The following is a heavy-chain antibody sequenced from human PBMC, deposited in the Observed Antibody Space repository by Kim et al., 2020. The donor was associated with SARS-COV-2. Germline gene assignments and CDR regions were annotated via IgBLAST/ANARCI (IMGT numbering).Heavy chain of an antibody. D-gene: IGHD3-22*01. J-gene: IGHJ3*02. CDR3: AKDGDFYDSSESPRLNNPFEI. Sequence: GGSLRLSCVGSGFTFRKFAMSWVRQAPGKGLEWVSGLSGRGDNTYYGDSVKGRFTISRDNSKNTVYLQMNSLSAEDTAIYYCAKDGDFYDSSESPRLNNPFEIWGQGTMVTVSP. V-gene: IGHV3-23*01. CDR1: GFTFRKFA. CDR2: LSGRGDNT.